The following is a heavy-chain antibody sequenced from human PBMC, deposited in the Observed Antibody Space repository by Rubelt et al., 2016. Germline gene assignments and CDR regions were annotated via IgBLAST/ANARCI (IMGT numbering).Heavy chain of an antibody. CDR1: GGSFSGYY. V-gene: IGHV3-11*03. J-gene: IGHJ6*02. Sequence: QVQLQQWGAGLLKPSETLSLTCAVYGGSFSGYYWSWIRQAPGKGLEWVSYISSSRRSTNYADSVKGRFPISRYDAKNSLYLQMNSRRAEDTAAYYCASPTGGDGPVWGQGTTVTVSS. CDR2: ISSSRRST. CDR3: ASPTGGDGPV. D-gene: IGHD3-16*01.